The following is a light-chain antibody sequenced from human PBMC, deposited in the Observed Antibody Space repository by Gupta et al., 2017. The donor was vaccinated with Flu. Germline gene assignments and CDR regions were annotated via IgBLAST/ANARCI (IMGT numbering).Light chain of an antibody. CDR2: GAS. CDR3: QQYNNWPPT. V-gene: IGKV3-15*01. Sequence: GERATLSCRASHSVSTNLAWDQQKPGQAPRLLIYGASTRATGMPARFSGSVSVTEFTLTLSSLQSEDFAVYYCQQYNNWPPTFGQGTKVEIK. CDR1: HSVSTN. J-gene: IGKJ1*01.